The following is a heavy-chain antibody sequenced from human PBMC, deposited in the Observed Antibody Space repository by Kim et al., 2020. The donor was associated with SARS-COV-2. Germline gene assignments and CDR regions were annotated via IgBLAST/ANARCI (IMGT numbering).Heavy chain of an antibody. CDR2: NT. J-gene: IGHJ4*02. Sequence: NTKYSQKFQGRVTITRDTSASTAYMELSSLRSEDTAVYYCARDRGGERDYWGQGTLVTVSS. V-gene: IGHV1-3*01. CDR3: ARDRGGERDY. D-gene: IGHD1-26*01.